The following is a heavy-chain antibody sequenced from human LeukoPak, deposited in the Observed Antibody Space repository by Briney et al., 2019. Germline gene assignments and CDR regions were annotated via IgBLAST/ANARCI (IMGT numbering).Heavy chain of an antibody. V-gene: IGHV3-33*01. J-gene: IGHJ4*02. CDR2: IWYGGSNK. CDR3: ARDDDYYGSGSYSHFDY. D-gene: IGHD3-10*01. Sequence: GGSLRLSCAASGFTFSSYGMHWVRQAPGKGLEWVAVIWYGGSNKYYADSVKGRFTISRDNSKNTLYLQMNSLRAEDTAVYYCARDDDYYGSGSYSHFDYWGQGTLVTVSS. CDR1: GFTFSSYG.